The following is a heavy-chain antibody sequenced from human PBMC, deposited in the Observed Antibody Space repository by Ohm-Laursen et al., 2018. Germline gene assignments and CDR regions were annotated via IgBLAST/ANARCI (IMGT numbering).Heavy chain of an antibody. CDR3: ARMIVGRHTYYESNGYYYNFDH. CDR2: IDWDDDK. CDR1: GFSLSTSGMC. D-gene: IGHD3-22*01. J-gene: IGHJ4*02. Sequence: PTQTLTLTCTFSGFSLSTSGMCVSWIRQPPGKALEWLARIDWDDDKYYSTSLQTRLTVSKDTSKNQVVLTMTNMDPVDTATYYCARMIVGRHTYYESNGYYYNFDHWGQGTLVTVSS. V-gene: IGHV2-70*11.